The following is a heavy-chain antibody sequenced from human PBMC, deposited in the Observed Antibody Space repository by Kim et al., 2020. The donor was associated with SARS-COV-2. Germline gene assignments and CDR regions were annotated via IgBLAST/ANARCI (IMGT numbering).Heavy chain of an antibody. J-gene: IGHJ4*02. D-gene: IGHD1-1*01. CDR1: GFTFSGYA. V-gene: IGHV3-23*01. CDR3: AQNWNLDS. CDR2: ISASGDTT. Sequence: GGSLRLSCAASGFTFSGYAMAWVRQAPGKGLECVSAISASGDTTYYADSVKGRFTISRDNSKNTVYLQMNSLKTEDTALYYCAQNWNLDSWGQGTLVTVSS.